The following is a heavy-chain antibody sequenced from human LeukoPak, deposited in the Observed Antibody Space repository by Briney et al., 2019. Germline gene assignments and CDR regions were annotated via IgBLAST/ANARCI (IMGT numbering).Heavy chain of an antibody. J-gene: IGHJ4*02. V-gene: IGHV3-30-3*01. CDR1: GFTFSSYA. D-gene: IGHD6-19*01. CDR3: ARDPMAVAGSYFDY. Sequence: GRSLRLSFAASGFTFSSYAMHWVRQAPGKGLEWVAVISYDGSNKYYADSVKGRFTISRDNSKNTLYLQMNSLRAEDTAVYYCARDPMAVAGSYFDYWGQGTLVTVSS. CDR2: ISYDGSNK.